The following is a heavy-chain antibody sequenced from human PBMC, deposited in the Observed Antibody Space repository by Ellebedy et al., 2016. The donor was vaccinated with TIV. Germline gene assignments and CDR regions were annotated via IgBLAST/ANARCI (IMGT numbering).Heavy chain of an antibody. D-gene: IGHD6-13*01. J-gene: IGHJ6*02. V-gene: IGHV3-74*01. CDR3: ARDWEYIAAAGIKGEDSYYYYGMDV. Sequence: GGSLRLSCAASGFTFSSYWMHWVRQAPGKGLVWVSRINSDGSSTSYADSVKGRFTISRDNAKNTLYLQMNSLRAEDTAVYYCARDWEYIAAAGIKGEDSYYYYGMDVWGQGTTVTVSS. CDR1: GFTFSSYW. CDR2: INSDGSST.